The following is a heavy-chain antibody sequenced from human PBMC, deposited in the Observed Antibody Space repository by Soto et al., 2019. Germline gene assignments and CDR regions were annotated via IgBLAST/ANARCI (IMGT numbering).Heavy chain of an antibody. CDR3: ASSYSRDYYFDY. Sequence: SETLSLTCAVSGGSISSGGYSWSWIRQPPGKGLEWIGYIYHSGSTYYNPSLKSRVTISVDRSKNQFSLKLSSVTAADTAVYYCASSYSRDYYFDYWGQGTLVTVSS. CDR1: GGSISSGGYS. V-gene: IGHV4-30-2*01. CDR2: IYHSGST. J-gene: IGHJ4*02. D-gene: IGHD6-13*01.